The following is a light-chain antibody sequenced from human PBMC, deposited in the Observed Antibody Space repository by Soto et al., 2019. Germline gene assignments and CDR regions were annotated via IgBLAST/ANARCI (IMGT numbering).Light chain of an antibody. CDR1: QSVDSST. CDR2: GAS. CDR3: QQFDDAFS. Sequence: EVVLTQSLGTLSLSPGERATLSCRASQSVDSSTLAWYQQKPGQAPRLLISGASKRATGTPDRFSGSGSGTDFTLTISRLESEDFAVYYYQQFDDAFSFGGGTKVEIK. V-gene: IGKV3-20*01. J-gene: IGKJ4*01.